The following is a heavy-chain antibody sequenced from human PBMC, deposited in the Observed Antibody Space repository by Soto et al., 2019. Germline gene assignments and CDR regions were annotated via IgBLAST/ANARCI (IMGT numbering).Heavy chain of an antibody. V-gene: IGHV1-18*01. J-gene: IGHJ4*02. CDR3: ARAYYYDSSGKEGFDY. D-gene: IGHD3-22*01. CDR1: GYTFTSYG. CDR2: ISAYNGNT. Sequence: ASVKVSCKASGYTFTSYGISWVRQAPGQGLEWMGWISAYNGNTNYAQKLQGRVTMTTDTSTSTAYMELRSLRSDDTAVYYCARAYYYDSSGKEGFDYWGQGTLVTVSS.